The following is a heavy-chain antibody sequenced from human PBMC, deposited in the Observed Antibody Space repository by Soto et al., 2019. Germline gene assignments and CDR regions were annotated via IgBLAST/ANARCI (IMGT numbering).Heavy chain of an antibody. CDR2: IYYSGST. D-gene: IGHD5-12*01. CDR3: AREGWGGYTPFDY. V-gene: IGHV4-30-4*01. J-gene: IGHJ4*02. CDR1: GGSISTGDYY. Sequence: QVQLQESGPGLVKPSQTLSLTCTVSGGSISTGDYYWSWIRQPPGKGLEWIGYIYYSGSTYYNPSLKSRVTISVDTSKNQFSLKLSSVTAADTAVYYCAREGWGGYTPFDYWGQGTLVTVSS.